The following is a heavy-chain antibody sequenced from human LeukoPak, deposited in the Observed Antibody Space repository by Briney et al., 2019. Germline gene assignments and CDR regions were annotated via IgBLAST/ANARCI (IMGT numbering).Heavy chain of an antibody. CDR1: SGSITSGSSY. CDR3: ARVPYSTRLFYMDV. V-gene: IGHV4-39*07. Sequence: SETLSLTCTVSSGSITSGSSYWGWIRQPPGKGLEWIGHIFYSGITYYNPSLQSRITMSVDTSKDQFSLRLTSVTAADTAVYYCARVPYSTRLFYMDVWGKGTTVTVSS. D-gene: IGHD6-13*01. J-gene: IGHJ6*03. CDR2: IFYSGIT.